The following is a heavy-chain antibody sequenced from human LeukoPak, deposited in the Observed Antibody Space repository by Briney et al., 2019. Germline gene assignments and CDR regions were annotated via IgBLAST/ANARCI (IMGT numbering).Heavy chain of an antibody. D-gene: IGHD1-14*01. Sequence: LSGGSLRLSCAVSGFTFTSYAMSWVRQAPGKGLEWVSAISGSGVTTYYADSVKGRFTISRDISNKTLYLQMNSLRVEDTALYYCAKTLVPSAIYHEDYFDYWGQGTLVTASS. CDR1: GFTFTSYA. CDR3: AKTLVPSAIYHEDYFDY. J-gene: IGHJ4*02. V-gene: IGHV3-23*01. CDR2: ISGSGVTT.